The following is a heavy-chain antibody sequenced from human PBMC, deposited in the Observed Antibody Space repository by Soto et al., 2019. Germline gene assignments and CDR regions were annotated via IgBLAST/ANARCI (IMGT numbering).Heavy chain of an antibody. D-gene: IGHD3-10*01. J-gene: IGHJ4*02. CDR1: GFSLSTSGVG. CDR2: IYWDDDK. CDR3: AHIRYGSGLFDY. V-gene: IGHV2-5*02. Sequence: QLTLKVSGPTLVKPTQTLTLTCTFSGFSLSTSGVGVGWIRQPPGKALEWLALIYWDDDKRYSPSLKSRLANTKETTKNQVVLTMTNMDPVDTATYYCAHIRYGSGLFDYWGQGTLGTGSS.